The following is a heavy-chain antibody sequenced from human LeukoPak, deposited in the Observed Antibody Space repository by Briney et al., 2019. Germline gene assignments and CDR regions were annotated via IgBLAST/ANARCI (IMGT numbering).Heavy chain of an antibody. CDR3: ATTRYCSSTSCYTRANWFDP. V-gene: IGHV4-34*01. J-gene: IGHJ5*02. Sequence: LETLSLTCTVSGGSISSYYWSWIRQPPGKGLEWIGEINHSGSTNYNPSLKSRVTISVDTSKNQFSLKLSSVTAADTAVYYCATTRYCSSTSCYTRANWFDPWGQGTLVTVSS. D-gene: IGHD2-2*02. CDR2: INHSGST. CDR1: GGSISSYY.